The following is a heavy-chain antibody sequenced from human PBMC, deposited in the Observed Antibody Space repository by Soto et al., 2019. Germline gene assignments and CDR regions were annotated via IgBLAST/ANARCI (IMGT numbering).Heavy chain of an antibody. J-gene: IGHJ5*02. V-gene: IGHV1-8*01. Sequence: QVQLVQSGAEVKKPGASVKVSCKASGDTFTSYDINWVRQATGQGLEWMGWMNPKNGNTGYAQQFQGRVTMTRNTSITTAYMELSSLGSEDTAVYYCAKAGWLGWFDPWGQGTLVTVSS. CDR1: GDTFTSYD. D-gene: IGHD1-1*01. CDR2: MNPKNGNT. CDR3: AKAGWLGWFDP.